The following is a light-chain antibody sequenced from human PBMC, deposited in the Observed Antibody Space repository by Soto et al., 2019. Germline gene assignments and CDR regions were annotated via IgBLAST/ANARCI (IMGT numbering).Light chain of an antibody. V-gene: IGKV1-33*01. CDR3: QQYDSLPLT. Sequence: DIQLTQSPSFLSPSIGESVTITCRASQVMSTSLAWFQQKPGKAPQLLIFDVSNLQTGVPSRFSGGGSGTDFALTISSLEPEDIATYYCQQYDSLPLTFGQGTRLEIK. J-gene: IGKJ5*01. CDR1: QVMSTS. CDR2: DVS.